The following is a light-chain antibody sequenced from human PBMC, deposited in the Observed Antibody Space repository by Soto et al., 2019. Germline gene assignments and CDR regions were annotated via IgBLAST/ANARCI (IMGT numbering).Light chain of an antibody. Sequence: EIVMTQSPATLSVSPGERATLSFRASQSVSSNLAWYQQKPGQTPRLLIYGASTRATGIPARFSGSGSGTEFTLTISSLQSEDFAVYYCQQYSNWGTFGQGTKVDI. CDR1: QSVSSN. J-gene: IGKJ1*01. V-gene: IGKV3-15*01. CDR2: GAS. CDR3: QQYSNWGT.